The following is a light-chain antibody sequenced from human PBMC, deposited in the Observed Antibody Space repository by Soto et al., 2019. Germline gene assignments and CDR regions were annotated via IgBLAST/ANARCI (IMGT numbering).Light chain of an antibody. J-gene: IGKJ5*01. CDR3: QQYGSFT. CDR2: GAS. V-gene: IGKV3-20*01. Sequence: EIVLTQSPGTLSLSPGEGATLSCRASQSVSSSYLAWYQQKPGQAPRLLIYGASSRATGIPDRFSGSGSGTDFTLTISRLEPEDFAVYYCQQYGSFTFGQGTRLEIK. CDR1: QSVSSSY.